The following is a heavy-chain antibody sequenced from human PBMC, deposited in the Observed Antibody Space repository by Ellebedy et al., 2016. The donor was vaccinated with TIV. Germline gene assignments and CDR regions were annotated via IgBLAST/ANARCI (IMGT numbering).Heavy chain of an antibody. D-gene: IGHD2-2*01. CDR2: IKSKSDGEAT. CDR1: GFTFTDVW. CDR3: TTEGVLAGYCTSASCSWFDS. Sequence: GESLKISCAASGFTFTDVWMSWVRQAPGKGLEWVGRIKSKSDGEATEYAAPVKGRFTISRDDSKDTLHLQMNGLKTEDTAVYYCTTEGVLAGYCTSASCSWFDSWGQGTLVTVSS. V-gene: IGHV3-15*01. J-gene: IGHJ5*01.